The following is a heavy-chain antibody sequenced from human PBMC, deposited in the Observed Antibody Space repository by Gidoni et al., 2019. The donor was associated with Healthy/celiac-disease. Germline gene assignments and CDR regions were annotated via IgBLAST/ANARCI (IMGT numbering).Heavy chain of an antibody. CDR3: ARAPVVVAAHDAFDI. J-gene: IGHJ3*02. CDR2: IYYSGST. V-gene: IGHV4-39*01. Sequence: QLQLQESGPGLVKPSETLSLTCTVSVGPISSSSYYWGWIRQPPGKGLEWIGSIYYSGSTYYNPSLKSRVTISVDTSKNQFSLKLSSVTAADTAVYYCARAPVVVAAHDAFDIWGQGTMVTVSS. CDR1: VGPISSSSYY. D-gene: IGHD2-15*01.